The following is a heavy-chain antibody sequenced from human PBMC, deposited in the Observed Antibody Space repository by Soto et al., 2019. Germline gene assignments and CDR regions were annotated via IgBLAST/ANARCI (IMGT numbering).Heavy chain of an antibody. CDR2: ISSSSSTI. D-gene: IGHD6-25*01. J-gene: IGHJ5*02. V-gene: IGHV3-48*01. CDR1: GFTFSSYS. CDR3: XXXXGLLNWFDP. Sequence: EVQLVESGGGLVQPGGSLRLSCAASGFTFSSYSMNWVRQAPGKGLEWVSYISSSSSTIYYADSVKGRFTISRDNAKXXXXXXXXXXXXXXXAXXYCXXXXGLLNWFDPWGQGTLVTVSS.